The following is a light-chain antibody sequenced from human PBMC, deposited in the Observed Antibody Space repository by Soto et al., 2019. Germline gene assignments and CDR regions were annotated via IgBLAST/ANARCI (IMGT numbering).Light chain of an antibody. CDR3: CSFASSSTGV. V-gene: IGLV2-8*01. CDR2: EVT. CDR1: SSDVGAYNY. Sequence: QSALTQPPSASGSPGQSVTISCTGTSSDVGAYNYVSWYQQHAGKAPKLVIYEVTKRPSGVPDRFSGSKSANTASLTVSGLQAEDEADYYCCSFASSSTGVFGGGTKLSVL. J-gene: IGLJ3*02.